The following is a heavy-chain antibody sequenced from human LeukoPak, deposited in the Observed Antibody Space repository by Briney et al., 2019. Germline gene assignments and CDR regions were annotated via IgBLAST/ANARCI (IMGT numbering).Heavy chain of an antibody. CDR2: ISRSSSNI. D-gene: IGHD3-10*02. Sequence: GGSLRLSCAASGFKFSDDYMSWIRQPPGKGLEWIAYISRSSSNIWSAASVRGRFSISRDNAKNSLFLQMDSLRVDDTAVYYCVRDAGGDYVPQRFETWGHGTLVIVSS. V-gene: IGHV3-11*01. CDR3: VRDAGGDYVPQRFET. J-gene: IGHJ5*01. CDR1: GFKFSDDY.